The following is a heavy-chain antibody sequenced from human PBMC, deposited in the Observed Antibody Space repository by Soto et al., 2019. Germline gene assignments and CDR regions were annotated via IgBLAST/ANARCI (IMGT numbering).Heavy chain of an antibody. Sequence: RGSLALCCAPSGFPFGENAMSWARQAPGKGLEWVSGISDSGATTYYADSVRGRFTISRDNSKNTLYLQMKSLRAEDSASYYCAKEDNSSGSLDYWGQGAMVTVSS. V-gene: IGHV3-23*01. J-gene: IGHJ4*02. D-gene: IGHD6-19*01. CDR1: GFPFGENA. CDR3: AKEDNSSGSLDY. CDR2: ISDSGATT.